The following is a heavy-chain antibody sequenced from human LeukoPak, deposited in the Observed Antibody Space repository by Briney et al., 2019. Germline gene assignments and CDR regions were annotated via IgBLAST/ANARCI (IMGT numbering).Heavy chain of an antibody. V-gene: IGHV7-4-1*02. Sequence: ASVKVSCKGSGYKFISYAMNWVRQAPGQGPEWMGWINTDTGNPTYARGFTGQYVFSVDTSVTTAYLQINSLRTEDTAVYYCAKDLMALLDYWGQGTLVTVSS. CDR1: GYKFISYA. CDR3: AKDLMALLDY. D-gene: IGHD5-24*01. CDR2: INTDTGNP. J-gene: IGHJ4*02.